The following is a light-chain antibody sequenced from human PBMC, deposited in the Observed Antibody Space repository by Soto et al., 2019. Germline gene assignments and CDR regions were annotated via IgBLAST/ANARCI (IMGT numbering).Light chain of an antibody. J-gene: IGKJ5*01. CDR3: MQGLQSTIT. CDR2: LGS. Sequence: DIVMTQSPDSLAVSLGERATINCGSSQSVLFTSNNKNYLAWYLQKPGQSPQLLIYLGSSRASGVPDRVSGSGSGTDFTLKIGRVEAEDVGIYYCMQGLQSTITFGQGTRLEIK. V-gene: IGKV2-28*01. CDR1: QSVLFTSNNKNY.